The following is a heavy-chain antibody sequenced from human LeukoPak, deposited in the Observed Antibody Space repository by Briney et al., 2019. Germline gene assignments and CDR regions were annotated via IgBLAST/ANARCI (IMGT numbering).Heavy chain of an antibody. J-gene: IGHJ4*02. CDR2: INGDGGST. V-gene: IGHV3-23*01. CDR1: GFTFSTYA. CDR3: AKEGGDWGEGYFDY. D-gene: IGHD7-27*01. Sequence: GGSLRLSCAASGFTFSTYAMSWVRQAPGQGLEWVSSINGDGGSTYYADSVKGRFTISRDNAKNSLYLQMNSLRAEDTAVYYCAKEGGDWGEGYFDYWGQGTLVTVSS.